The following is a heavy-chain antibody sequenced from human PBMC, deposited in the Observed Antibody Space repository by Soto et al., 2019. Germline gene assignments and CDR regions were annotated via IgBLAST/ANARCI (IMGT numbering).Heavy chain of an antibody. D-gene: IGHD4-17*01. CDR3: ARDKFSYGDNGWFDP. CDR2: IHDSGNA. V-gene: IGHV4-31*03. J-gene: IGHJ5*02. Sequence: QVQLQESGPGLVKPSQTLSLTCTVSGGSITNSGHYWSWVRQRPGKGLGWVGYIHDSGNADYNPILKSRASISVDSSKNQFSLKLTSVPAADTAKYFCARDKFSYGDNGWFDPWGQGILVTVS. CDR1: GGSITNSGHY.